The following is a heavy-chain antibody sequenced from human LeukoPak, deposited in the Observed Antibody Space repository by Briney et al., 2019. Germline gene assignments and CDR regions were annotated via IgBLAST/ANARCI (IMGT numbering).Heavy chain of an antibody. V-gene: IGHV3-23*01. Sequence: GGSLRLCCAASGFTFSSYAMSWVRQAPGKGLEWVSGISGRDGSTYYGDSVKGRFTISRDNSKNTLYPQMNSLRAEDTAVYYCAKARSIRFDYWGQGTLVTVSS. CDR1: GFTFSSYA. D-gene: IGHD3-3*02. J-gene: IGHJ4*02. CDR3: AKARSIRFDY. CDR2: ISGRDGST.